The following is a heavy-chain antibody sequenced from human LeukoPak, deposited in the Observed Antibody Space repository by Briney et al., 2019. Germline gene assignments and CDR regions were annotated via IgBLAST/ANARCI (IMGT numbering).Heavy chain of an antibody. CDR2: IRDDGSNQ. CDR3: AKLYCSTTNCQKGPFDY. J-gene: IGHJ4*02. D-gene: IGHD2-2*01. V-gene: IGHV3-30*02. CDR1: GFTFSNYV. Sequence: GGSLRLSCASSGFTFSNYVMHWVRQAPGKGLEWVAFIRDDGSNQYYADSVKGRFTISRDNSKNTLYLQMNSLRTEDTAVYFSAKLYCSTTNCQKGPFDYWGQGTLVTVSS.